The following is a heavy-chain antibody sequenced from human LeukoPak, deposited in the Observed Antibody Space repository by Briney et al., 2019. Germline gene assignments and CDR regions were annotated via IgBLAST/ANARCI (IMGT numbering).Heavy chain of an antibody. J-gene: IGHJ4*02. D-gene: IGHD5/OR15-5a*01. CDR1: GGTFSSYA. V-gene: IGHV1-69*13. CDR2: IIPIFGTA. CDR3: ASSFYDLLVYFDY. Sequence: SVKVSCKASGGTFSSYAISWVRQAPGQGLEWMGGIIPIFGTANYAQKFQGRVTITADESTSTAYMELSSLRSEDTAVYYCASSFYDLLVYFDYWGQGTLVTVSS.